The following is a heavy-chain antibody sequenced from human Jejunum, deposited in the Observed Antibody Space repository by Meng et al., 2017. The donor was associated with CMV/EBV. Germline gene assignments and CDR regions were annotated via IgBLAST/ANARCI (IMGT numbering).Heavy chain of an antibody. CDR2: IYWGEDK. CDR3: AHRLASVAADVVFDY. Sequence: QITLKESGPSRVKHTQTLQLTCTFSGFSLSTNGVGVGCVRQPPGKALEWLALIYWGEDKRYSPSLKTRLTITKDTSKNHVVLTMTNMDPVDTATYYCAHRLASVAADVVFDYWGQGTLVTVSS. CDR1: GFSLSTNGVG. D-gene: IGHD6-19*01. V-gene: IGHV2-5*02. J-gene: IGHJ4*02.